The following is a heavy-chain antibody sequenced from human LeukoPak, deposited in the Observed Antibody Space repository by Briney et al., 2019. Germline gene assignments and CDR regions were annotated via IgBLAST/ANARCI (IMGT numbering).Heavy chain of an antibody. Sequence: PSETLSLTCAVYGGSFSGYYWSWIRQPPGKGLEWIGEINRSGSTNYNPSLKSRVTISVDTSKNQFSLKLSSVTAADTAVYYCARGRGYSYGYFGYFDYWGQGTLVTVSS. D-gene: IGHD5-18*01. CDR1: GGSFSGYY. CDR2: INRSGST. CDR3: ARGRGYSYGYFGYFDY. J-gene: IGHJ4*02. V-gene: IGHV4-34*01.